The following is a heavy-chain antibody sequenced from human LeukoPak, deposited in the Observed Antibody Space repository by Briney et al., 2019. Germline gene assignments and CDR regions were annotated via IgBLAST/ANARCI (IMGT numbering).Heavy chain of an antibody. J-gene: IGHJ4*02. Sequence: GSSVKVSCKASGGTFSSYAISWVRQAPGQGLEWMGRIIPILGIANYAQEFQGRVTITADKSTSTAYMELSSLRSEDTAVYYCARIYCSGGSCYDGFDYWGQGTLVTVSS. V-gene: IGHV1-69*04. CDR3: ARIYCSGGSCYDGFDY. D-gene: IGHD2-15*01. CDR1: GGTFSSYA. CDR2: IIPILGIA.